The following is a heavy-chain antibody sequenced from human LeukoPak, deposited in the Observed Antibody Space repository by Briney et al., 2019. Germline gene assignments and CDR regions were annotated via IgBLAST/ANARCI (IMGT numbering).Heavy chain of an antibody. J-gene: IGHJ5*02. V-gene: IGHV4-4*07. CDR2: INTSGST. CDR1: GGSISSYY. D-gene: IGHD6-25*01. CDR3: AREGGDPRWFDP. Sequence: SETLSLTCTVSGGSISSYYWTWIRQSAGKGLEWIGRINTSGSTNYNPSPRSRVTMSVNTSKNQFSLNLTSVTAADTAVYSCAREGGDPRWFDPWGQGTLVTVSS.